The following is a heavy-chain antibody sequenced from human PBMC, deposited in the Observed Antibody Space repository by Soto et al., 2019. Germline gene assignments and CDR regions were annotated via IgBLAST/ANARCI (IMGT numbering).Heavy chain of an antibody. CDR2: INHSGST. CDR3: ARGFAYYDSSGYWFDP. V-gene: IGHV4-39*07. Sequence: SETLYLTSTVSGGSISSGGYYWSWIRQPPGKGLEWIGEINHSGSTNYNPSLKSRVTISVDTSKNQFSLKLSSVTAADTAVYYCARGFAYYDSSGYWFDPWGQGTLVTVSS. CDR1: GGSISSGGYY. D-gene: IGHD3-22*01. J-gene: IGHJ5*02.